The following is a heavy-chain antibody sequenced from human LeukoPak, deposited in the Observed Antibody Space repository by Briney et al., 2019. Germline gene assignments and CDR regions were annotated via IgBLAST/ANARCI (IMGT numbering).Heavy chain of an antibody. Sequence: SETLSLTCAVYGGSFSGYYWSGIRQPPGKGLEWIGEINHSGSTNYNPSLKSRVTISVDTSKNQFSLKLSSVTAADTAVYYCARHSPYYYDSSGLDYWGQGTLVTVSS. J-gene: IGHJ4*02. V-gene: IGHV4-34*01. D-gene: IGHD3-22*01. CDR2: INHSGST. CDR1: GGSFSGYY. CDR3: ARHSPYYYDSSGLDY.